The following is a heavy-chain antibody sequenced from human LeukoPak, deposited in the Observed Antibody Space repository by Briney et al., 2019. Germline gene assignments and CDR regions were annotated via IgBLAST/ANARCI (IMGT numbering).Heavy chain of an antibody. J-gene: IGHJ3*01. CDR3: ARSGYYDFWSGHYT. CDR2: IYYSGST. V-gene: IGHV4-59*11. CDR1: GGSISSHY. D-gene: IGHD3-3*01. Sequence: SETLSLTCTVSGGSISSHYWSWIRQPPGKGLEWIGYIYYSGSTNCNPSLKSRVTISVDTSKNQFSLKLSSVTAADTAVYYCARSGYYDFWSGHYTWGQGTMVTVSS.